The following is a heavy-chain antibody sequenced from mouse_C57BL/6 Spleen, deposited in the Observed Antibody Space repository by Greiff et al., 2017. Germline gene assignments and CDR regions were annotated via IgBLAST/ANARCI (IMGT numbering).Heavy chain of an antibody. CDR3: ARGDYYGSSYVYYYAMDY. CDR2: IDPNSGGT. J-gene: IGHJ4*01. D-gene: IGHD1-1*01. Sequence: QVQLQQSGAELVKPGASVKLSCKASGYTFTSYWMHWVKQRPGRGLEWIGRIDPNSGGTKYNEKFKSKATLTVDKPSSTAYMQLSSLTSEDSAVYYCARGDYYGSSYVYYYAMDYWGQGTSVTVSS. V-gene: IGHV1-72*01. CDR1: GYTFTSYW.